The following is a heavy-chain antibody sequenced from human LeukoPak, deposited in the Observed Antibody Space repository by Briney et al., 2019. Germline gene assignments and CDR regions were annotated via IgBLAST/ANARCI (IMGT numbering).Heavy chain of an antibody. CDR1: GFTFSRYT. J-gene: IGHJ4*02. Sequence: GGSLRLSCAASGFTFSRYTMHWVRQAPGKGLESVAVISNDGNNKDYADSVKGRLTTSRDNSKNTLYLQVNSLRAEDTAVYYCARDRYYGSGRYNYFDFWGQGTLVTVSS. V-gene: IGHV3-30-3*01. CDR3: ARDRYYGSGRYNYFDF. D-gene: IGHD3-10*01. CDR2: ISNDGNNK.